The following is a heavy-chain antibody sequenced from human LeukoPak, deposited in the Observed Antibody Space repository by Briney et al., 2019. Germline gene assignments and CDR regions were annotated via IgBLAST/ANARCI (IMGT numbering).Heavy chain of an antibody. D-gene: IGHD4-17*01. V-gene: IGHV4-61*02. CDR3: ARNEPPPERAGDYDY. J-gene: IGHJ4*02. CDR1: GGSIYRGAYY. CDR2: IYTSGST. Sequence: PSETLSLTCTVSGGSIYRGAYYWNWIRQPAGKGLEWIGRIYTSGSTNYNPSLKGRVTISVDTSKNQFSLKLSSVTAADTAVYYCARNEPPPERAGDYDYWGQGTLVTISS.